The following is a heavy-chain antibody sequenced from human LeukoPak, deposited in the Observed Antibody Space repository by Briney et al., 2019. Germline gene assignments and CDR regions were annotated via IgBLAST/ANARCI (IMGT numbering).Heavy chain of an antibody. CDR1: GDSIRSYY. CDR2: IYYSGST. Sequence: SETLSLTCTVSGDSIRSYYWSWIRQSPGKGLEWNGYIYYSGSTNYNPSLKSRVTISVDTSKNQFSLKLCSVTAADTAVYYCARFLGTGPEDVDWFDPWGQGTLVTVSS. J-gene: IGHJ5*02. V-gene: IGHV4-59*01. D-gene: IGHD7-27*01. CDR3: ARFLGTGPEDVDWFDP.